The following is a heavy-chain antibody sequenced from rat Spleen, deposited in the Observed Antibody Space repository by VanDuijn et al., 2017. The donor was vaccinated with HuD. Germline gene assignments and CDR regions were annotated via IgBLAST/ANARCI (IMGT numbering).Heavy chain of an antibody. Sequence: QVQLKESGPGLVQPSQTLSLTCTVSGFSLISYAVNWVRQPPGKGLEWMGGIWGDGSTNYNSALKSRLSISRDTSKSQVFLKMNGVQIGETDVDLCTRAYGGDTSHWFAYWGQGTLVTGSA. CDR3: TRAYGGDTSHWFAY. CDR2: IWGDGST. CDR1: GFSLISYA. J-gene: IGHJ3*01. V-gene: IGHV2-15*01. D-gene: IGHD1-11*01.